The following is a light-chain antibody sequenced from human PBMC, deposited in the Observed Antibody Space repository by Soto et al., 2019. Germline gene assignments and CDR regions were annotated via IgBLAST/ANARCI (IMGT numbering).Light chain of an antibody. CDR3: QQRNSYLIT. Sequence: DIQLTQSPSFLSASVGDRVTITCRASQGISSYLAWYQQKPGKAPNLLIHTASTLQSGVPSRFSGSGSGTEFTLTISSLQPEDFATYYCQQRNSYLITFGQGTRLESK. V-gene: IGKV1-9*01. J-gene: IGKJ5*01. CDR1: QGISSY. CDR2: TAS.